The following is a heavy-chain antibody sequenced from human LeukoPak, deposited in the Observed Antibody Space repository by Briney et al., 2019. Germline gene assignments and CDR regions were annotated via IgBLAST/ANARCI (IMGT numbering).Heavy chain of an antibody. CDR2: IYTSGST. CDR3: ARSRSRGAFDI. V-gene: IGHV4-4*07. D-gene: IGHD1-26*01. Sequence: PSETLSLTCSVSGGSISSYYWSWIRQPAGKGLEWIGLIYTSGSTNYNPSLRSRLTMSVDTSNNQFSLKLSSVTAADTAVYYCARSRSRGAFDIWGQGTMVTVSS. J-gene: IGHJ3*02. CDR1: GGSISSYY.